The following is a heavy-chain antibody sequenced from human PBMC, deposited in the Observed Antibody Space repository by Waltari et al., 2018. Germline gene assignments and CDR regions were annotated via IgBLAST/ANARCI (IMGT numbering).Heavy chain of an antibody. D-gene: IGHD3-16*01. V-gene: IGHV4-59*01. CDR1: GGYISSYY. CDR3: ARSTSAAFDI. J-gene: IGHJ3*02. CDR2: IYYSGST. Sequence: QVQLQESGPGLVKPSETLSLTCTVSGGYISSYYWSWIRQPPGKGLEWIGYIYYSGSTNYHPSLKSLVTIAVDTSKNPFSLKLSAVTAADTAVYYCARSTSAAFDIWGQGTMVTVSS.